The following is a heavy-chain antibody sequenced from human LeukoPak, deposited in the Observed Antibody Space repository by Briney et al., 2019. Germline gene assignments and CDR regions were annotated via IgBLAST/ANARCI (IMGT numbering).Heavy chain of an antibody. V-gene: IGHV1-2*02. CDR1: GFTFTGYY. CDR2: INPDSGGS. Sequence: ASVTVSCKASGFTFTGYYMHWVRQAPGQGLEWMGWINPDSGGSNYAQKSLGRITMTRDTSITTAYMELSRLTSDDTAVYYCTRSWNDALGYWGQGTLVTVSS. CDR3: TRSWNDALGY. J-gene: IGHJ4*02. D-gene: IGHD1-1*01.